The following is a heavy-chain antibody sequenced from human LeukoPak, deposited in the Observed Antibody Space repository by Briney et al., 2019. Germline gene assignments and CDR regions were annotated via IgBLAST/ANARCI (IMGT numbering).Heavy chain of an antibody. V-gene: IGHV1-69-2*01. CDR2: VDPEDGET. J-gene: IGHJ6*03. D-gene: IGHD2-15*01. CDR1: GYTFTDYY. CDR3: ATTDCGGGSCYSGYYYYMDV. Sequence: ASVKISCKVSGYTFTDYYMHWVQQAPGKGLEWMGLVDPEDGETIYAEKFQGRVTITADTSTDTAYMELSSLRSEDTAVYYCATTDCGGGSCYSGYYYYMDVWGKGTTVTVSS.